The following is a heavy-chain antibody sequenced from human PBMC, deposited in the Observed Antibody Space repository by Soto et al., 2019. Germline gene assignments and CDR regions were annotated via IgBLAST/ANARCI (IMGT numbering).Heavy chain of an antibody. J-gene: IGHJ6*03. CDR2: ISSSSSYI. CDR1: GFTFSSYS. D-gene: IGHD1-7*01. V-gene: IGHV3-21*01. Sequence: GGSLRLSCAASGFTFSSYSMNWVRQAPGKGLEWVSSISSSSSYIYYADSVKGRFTISRDNAKNSLYLQMNSLRAEDTAVYYCARGNYDYYYYYMDVWGKGTTGTVSS. CDR3: ARGNYDYYYYYMDV.